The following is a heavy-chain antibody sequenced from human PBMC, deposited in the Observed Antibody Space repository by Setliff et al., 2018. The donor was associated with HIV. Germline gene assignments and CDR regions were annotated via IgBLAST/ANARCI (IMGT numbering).Heavy chain of an antibody. CDR1: GGSFSGYY. D-gene: IGHD3-10*01. CDR3: ARDHPHGGWFSTSWDYYYMDV. V-gene: IGHV4-34*01. J-gene: IGHJ6*03. Sequence: ETLSLTCAVYGGSFSGYYWSWIRQPPGKGLEWIGEINHSGSTNYNPSLKSRVTILVDTSKNQFSLKLSSVTAADTAVCYCARDHPHGGWFSTSWDYYYMDVWGKGTTVTVSS. CDR2: INHSGST.